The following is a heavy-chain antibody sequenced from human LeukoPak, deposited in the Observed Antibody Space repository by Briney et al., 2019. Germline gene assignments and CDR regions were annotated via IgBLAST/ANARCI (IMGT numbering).Heavy chain of an antibody. J-gene: IGHJ5*02. V-gene: IGHV1-69*05. Sequence: SVKVSCKASGGTFSSYAISWVRQAPGQGLEWLGGIIPIFGTANYAQKFQGRVTITTDESTSTAYMELSSLRSEDTAVYYCARDNYAGANWFDPWGQGTLVTVSS. D-gene: IGHD1-7*01. CDR3: ARDNYAGANWFDP. CDR2: IIPIFGTA. CDR1: GGTFSSYA.